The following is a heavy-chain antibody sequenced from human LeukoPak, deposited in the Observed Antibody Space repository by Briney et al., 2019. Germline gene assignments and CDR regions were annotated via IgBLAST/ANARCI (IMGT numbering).Heavy chain of an antibody. CDR2: IDGGGSST. J-gene: IGHJ4*01. CDR1: GFTFSYHW. V-gene: IGHV3-74*01. CDR3: ARGPGSSGGAYVGDY. Sequence: GGSLRLSCGASGFTFSYHWMHWVRQVPGKGLVWVSRIDGGGSSTSYADFVKGRFSISRGNAKSTLYLQMSSLRAEDTAVYYCARGPGSSGGAYVGDYWGPGTLVTVSS. D-gene: IGHD3-22*01.